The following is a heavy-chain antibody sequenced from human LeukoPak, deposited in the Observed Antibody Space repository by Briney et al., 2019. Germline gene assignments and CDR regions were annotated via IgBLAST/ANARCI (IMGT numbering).Heavy chain of an antibody. Sequence: GGSLRLSCIASGFSFSRFWMTWVRQAPGKGLEWVSYISSSGSTIYYADSVKGRFTISRDNAKNSLYLQMNSLRAEDTAVYYCARDSPVVVAATLSWGQGTLVTVSS. CDR1: GFSFSRFW. V-gene: IGHV3-48*04. CDR2: ISSSGSTI. D-gene: IGHD2-15*01. J-gene: IGHJ4*02. CDR3: ARDSPVVVAATLS.